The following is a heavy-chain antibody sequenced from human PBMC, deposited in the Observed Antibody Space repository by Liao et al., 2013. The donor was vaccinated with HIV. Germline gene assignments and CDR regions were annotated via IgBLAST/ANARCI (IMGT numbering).Heavy chain of an antibody. J-gene: IGHJ4*02. CDR3: RYYDSSGYYYFDY. CDR1: GGSISGHY. CDR2: ISDSGST. V-gene: IGHV4-59*11. Sequence: QVQLQESGPGVVKPSETLSLTCTVVGGSISGHYWSWIRQSPGKRLEWIGYISDSGSTNYSPSLKSRVTISVDTSKSLFSLKLTSVTAADTAIFYCRYYDSSGYYYFDYWGQGTLVTVSS. D-gene: IGHD3-22*01.